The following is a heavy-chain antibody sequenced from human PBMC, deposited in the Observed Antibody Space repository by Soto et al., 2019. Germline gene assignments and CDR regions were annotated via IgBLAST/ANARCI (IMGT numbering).Heavy chain of an antibody. CDR3: ARGGGAYCGGDCHPNFDY. J-gene: IGHJ4*02. CDR1: GGSISSYY. V-gene: IGHV4-59*01. Sequence: SETLSLTCTVSGGSISSYYWSWIRQPPGKGLEWIGYIYYSGSTNYNPSLKSRVTISVDTSKNQFSLKLSSVTAADTAVYYCARGGGAYCGGDCHPNFDYWGQGTLVTSPQ. CDR2: IYYSGST. D-gene: IGHD2-21*02.